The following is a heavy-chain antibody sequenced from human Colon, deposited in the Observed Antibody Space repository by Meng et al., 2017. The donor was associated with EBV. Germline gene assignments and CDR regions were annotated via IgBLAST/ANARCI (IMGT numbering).Heavy chain of an antibody. CDR1: GGSMSSGNDY. V-gene: IGHV4-30-4*01. Sequence: QVQLQESGPGLVEPSQTLSRTCTVSGGSMSSGNDYGSWIRQPPGKGLEWIGYIHHSGSAYYNPSLKSRVTISMDTSKNQFSLRLSSVTAADTAVYYCARNYYFDYWGQGTLVTVSS. J-gene: IGHJ4*02. CDR3: ARNYYFDY. CDR2: IHHSGSA.